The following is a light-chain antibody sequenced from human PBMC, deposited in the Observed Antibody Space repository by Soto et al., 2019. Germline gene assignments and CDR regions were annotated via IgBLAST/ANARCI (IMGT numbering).Light chain of an antibody. Sequence: DIQMTQTQSSVAASVGGRFTITCRASQGIRRWLAWYQQKQGQAPKVLXYAASSLQSGVPSRFRGSGSGTDFTLTISSLQPEDVETYYCQQANSFPPTFGQGTKVDIK. V-gene: IGKV1-12*01. CDR3: QQANSFPPT. J-gene: IGKJ1*01. CDR2: AAS. CDR1: QGIRRW.